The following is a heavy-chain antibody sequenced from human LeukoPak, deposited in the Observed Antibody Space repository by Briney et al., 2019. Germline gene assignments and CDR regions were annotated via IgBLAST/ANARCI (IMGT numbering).Heavy chain of an antibody. V-gene: IGHV3-23*01. CDR2: ISGSGGST. CDR3: AKFAIERYYYDSSGYYNAYFDY. J-gene: IGHJ4*02. CDR1: GFTFSSYA. D-gene: IGHD3-22*01. Sequence: GGSLRLSCAASGFTFSSYAMSWVRQAPGKGLEWVSAISGSGGSTYYADSVKGRFTISRDNSKNTLYLQMNSLRAEDTAVYYCAKFAIERYYYDSSGYYNAYFDYWGQGTLVTVSS.